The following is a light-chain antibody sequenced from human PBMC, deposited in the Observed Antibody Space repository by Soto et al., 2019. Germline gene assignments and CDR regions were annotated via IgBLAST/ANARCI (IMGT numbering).Light chain of an antibody. CDR2: DVS. Sequence: QSALTQPASVSGSPGQSITISCTGTSSDVGGYNYVSWYQQHPGKAPKLMIYDVSNRPSGVSNRFSGSKSGNTASLTISGRQAEDEPDYYCSSDTSSSTYVFGTGTKVTVL. CDR1: SSDVGGYNY. V-gene: IGLV2-14*01. CDR3: SSDTSSSTYV. J-gene: IGLJ1*01.